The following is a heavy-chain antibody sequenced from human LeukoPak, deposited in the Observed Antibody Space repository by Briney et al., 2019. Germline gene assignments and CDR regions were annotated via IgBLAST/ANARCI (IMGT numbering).Heavy chain of an antibody. J-gene: IGHJ4*02. CDR1: GGSISSYY. D-gene: IGHD6-19*01. Sequence: PSETLSLTCTVSGGSISSYYWSWIRQPPGKGLEWIGYIFHTGTTNYNPSLKSRVTISVDTSKKQYSLKLSSVTAADTAVYYCAREAYSSGWYLDYWGPGTLVTVSS. V-gene: IGHV4-59*01. CDR3: AREAYSSGWYLDY. CDR2: IFHTGTT.